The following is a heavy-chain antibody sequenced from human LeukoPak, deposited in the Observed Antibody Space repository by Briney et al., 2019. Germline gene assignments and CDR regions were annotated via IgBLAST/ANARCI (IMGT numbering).Heavy chain of an antibody. CDR3: ATDNYGWGSHDS. V-gene: IGHV3-7*01. J-gene: IGHJ5*01. CDR1: GFTLSPYW. Sequence: GGSLRLSCAASGFTLSPYWMTWARQAPGKGLEWVANMKQDGSAQHYVDSVKGRFTISRDNAKNSLYLQMNSLRVEDTAVYYCATDNYGWGSHDSWGQGTLVTVSS. CDR2: MKQDGSAQ. D-gene: IGHD3-10*01.